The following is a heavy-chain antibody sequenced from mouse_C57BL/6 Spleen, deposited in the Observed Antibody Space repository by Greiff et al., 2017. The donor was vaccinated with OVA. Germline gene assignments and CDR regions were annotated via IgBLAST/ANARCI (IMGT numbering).Heavy chain of an antibody. CDR2: IDPSDSYT. J-gene: IGHJ3*01. CDR3: AREHFAD. CDR1: GYTFTSYW. V-gene: IGHV1-69*01. Sequence: VQLQQPGAELVMPGASVKLSCKASGYTFTSYWVHWVKQRPGQGLEWIGEIDPSDSYTHYNQKFKGKSTLTVDKSSSTAYMQLSSLTSEDSAVYYCAREHFADWGQGTLVTVSA.